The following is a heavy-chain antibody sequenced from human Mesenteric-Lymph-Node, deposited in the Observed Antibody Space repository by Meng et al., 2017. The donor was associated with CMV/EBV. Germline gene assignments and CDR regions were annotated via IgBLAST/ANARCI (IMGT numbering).Heavy chain of an antibody. D-gene: IGHD3-22*01. CDR3: ARGGITMIVVVTRAGKDY. Sequence: PFTGYYMHWVRQAPGQGLEWMGWINPNSGGTNYAQKFQGRVTMTRDTSISTAYMELSRLRSDDTAVYYCARGGITMIVVVTRAGKDYWGQGTLVTVSS. CDR1: PFTGYY. J-gene: IGHJ4*02. V-gene: IGHV1-2*02. CDR2: INPNSGGT.